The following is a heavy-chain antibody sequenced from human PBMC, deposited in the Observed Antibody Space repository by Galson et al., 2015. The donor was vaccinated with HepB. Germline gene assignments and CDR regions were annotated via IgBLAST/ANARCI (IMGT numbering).Heavy chain of an antibody. CDR2: IYNAGDT. J-gene: IGHJ4*02. Sequence: SLRLSCAASGFIGSSNYISWVRQAPGKGLEWVSVIYNAGDTYYADSVKGRFTNSRDNSKNTVYLQMNSLRAEDTAMYYCAKGYSKSWYSGLGYWGQGTLVTVSS. D-gene: IGHD5-12*01. CDR3: AKGYSKSWYSGLGY. CDR1: GFIGSSNY. V-gene: IGHV3-53*01.